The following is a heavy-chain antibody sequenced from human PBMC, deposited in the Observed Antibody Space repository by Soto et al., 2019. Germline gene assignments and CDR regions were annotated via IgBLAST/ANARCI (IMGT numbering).Heavy chain of an antibody. Sequence: GASVKVSCKASGGTFSSYAISWVRQAPGQGLEWMGGIIPIFGTANYAQKFQGRVTITADESTSTAYMELSSLRSEDTAVYYCARRGQLDRSFYGMDVWGQGTTVNVSS. V-gene: IGHV1-69*13. CDR2: IIPIFGTA. D-gene: IGHD6-6*01. J-gene: IGHJ6*02. CDR3: ARRGQLDRSFYGMDV. CDR1: GGTFSSYA.